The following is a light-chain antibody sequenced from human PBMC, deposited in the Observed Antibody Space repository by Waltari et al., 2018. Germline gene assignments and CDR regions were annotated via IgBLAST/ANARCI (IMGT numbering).Light chain of an antibody. Sequence: EIVLTQSPGNLSLSPGERATLSCRASQTVSSIFIAWYQQKPGQAPRLLIYGASSRATGIPDRFSGSGSGTDFTLTISRLEPEDFAVYYCQQYGRSPLTFGGGTKVEIK. CDR2: GAS. J-gene: IGKJ4*01. CDR1: QTVSSIF. V-gene: IGKV3-20*01. CDR3: QQYGRSPLT.